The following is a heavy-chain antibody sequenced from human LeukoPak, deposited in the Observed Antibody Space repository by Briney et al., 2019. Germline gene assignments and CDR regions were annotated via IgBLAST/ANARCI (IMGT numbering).Heavy chain of an antibody. D-gene: IGHD5-12*01. Sequence: PSETLSLTCTVSGGSISSSPYYWGWIRQPPGKGLEWIGSIYYSGTTHYSPSLESRVTISVDTSKNQFSLKLSSVTAADTAVYYCARGFHSGYDNWFDPWGQGTLVTVSS. CDR3: ARGFHSGYDNWFDP. V-gene: IGHV4-39*07. CDR1: GGSISSSPYY. CDR2: IYYSGTT. J-gene: IGHJ5*02.